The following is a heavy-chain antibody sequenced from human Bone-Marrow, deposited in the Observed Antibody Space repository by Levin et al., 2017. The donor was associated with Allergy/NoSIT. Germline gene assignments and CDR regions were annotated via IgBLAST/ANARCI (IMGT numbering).Heavy chain of an antibody. CDR2: VSYDGNHK. CDR1: GFTFSSYA. D-gene: IGHD3-16*02. Sequence: GGSLRLSCAASGFTFSSYAMHWVRQAPGKGLEWVAVVSYDGNHKYYADSVKGRFTISRDNSKNTLYLQMNSLRAEDTAVYFCAKDDLWGSYRDSHFDDWGQGTLVTVSS. CDR3: AKDDLWGSYRDSHFDD. J-gene: IGHJ4*02. V-gene: IGHV3-30*18.